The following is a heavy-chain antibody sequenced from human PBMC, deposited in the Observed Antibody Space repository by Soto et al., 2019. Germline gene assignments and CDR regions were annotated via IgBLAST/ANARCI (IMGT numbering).Heavy chain of an antibody. CDR2: IYYSGST. CDR3: ASIYRMATKLKWFDP. D-gene: IGHD5-12*01. V-gene: IGHV4-39*01. CDR1: GGSISSSSYY. Sequence: LSLTCTVSGGSISSSSYYWGWIRQPPGKGLEWIGSIYYSGSTYYNPSLKSRVTISVDTSKNQFSLKLSSVTAADTAVYYCASIYRMATKLKWFDPWGQGTLVTAPQ. J-gene: IGHJ5*02.